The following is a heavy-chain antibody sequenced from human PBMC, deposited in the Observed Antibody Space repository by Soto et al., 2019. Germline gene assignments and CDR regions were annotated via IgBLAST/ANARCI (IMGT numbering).Heavy chain of an antibody. CDR2: IIPIFDTA. V-gene: IGHV1-69*12. J-gene: IGHJ6*02. CDR3: ARHDCIITSCYYYYYYSMDV. CDR1: GGTFSSYA. Sequence: QVQLVQSGAEVKKPGSSVKVSCKTSGGTFSSYAISWVRQDPGQGLDWMGGIIPIFDTANYAQKFQGRVTITADESTSTANMELSSLRSEDTAVYYCARHDCIITSCYYYYYYSMDVWGQGTTVTVSS. D-gene: IGHD2-2*01.